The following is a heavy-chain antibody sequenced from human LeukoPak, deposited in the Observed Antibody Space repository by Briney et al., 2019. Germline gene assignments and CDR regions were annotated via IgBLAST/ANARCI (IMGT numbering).Heavy chain of an antibody. Sequence: ASVKVSCKASGGTFSSYAISWVRQAPGQGLEWMGRIIPILGIANYAQKFQGRVTITADESTSTAYMELSSLRSEDTAVYYCVSGVYYYDSEKIPRFDYWGQGTLVTVSS. J-gene: IGHJ4*02. CDR1: GGTFSSYA. D-gene: IGHD3-22*01. CDR2: IIPILGIA. V-gene: IGHV1-69*04. CDR3: VSGVYYYDSEKIPRFDY.